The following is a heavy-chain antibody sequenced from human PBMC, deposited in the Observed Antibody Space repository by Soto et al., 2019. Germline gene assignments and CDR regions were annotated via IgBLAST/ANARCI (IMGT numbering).Heavy chain of an antibody. J-gene: IGHJ4*02. CDR3: AHRPAFLTPPGYNWNDPEPSYFDY. D-gene: IGHD1-20*01. CDR1: GFSLSTSGVG. CDR2: IYWDDDK. V-gene: IGHV2-5*02. Sequence: QITLKESGPTLVKPTQTLTLTCTFSGFSLSTSGVGVGWIRQPPGNALEWLALIYWDDDKRYSPYLKSRLTITTDTTKNQVILTMTNTDPVDTATYYCAHRPAFLTPPGYNWNDPEPSYFDYWGQGTLVTVSS.